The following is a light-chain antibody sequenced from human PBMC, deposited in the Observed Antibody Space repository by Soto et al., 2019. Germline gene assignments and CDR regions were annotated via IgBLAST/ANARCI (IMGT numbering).Light chain of an antibody. V-gene: IGKV3-15*01. J-gene: IGKJ1*01. CDR1: QSVSSN. Sequence: EIVMTQSPATLYVSPGERATLSCRASQSVSSNLAWYQQKPGQAPRLLIYGASTRATGIPARFSGSGSGTEFTLTISSLQSEDFAVYYCQQYNNWPRWTFGQGTKVAIK. CDR2: GAS. CDR3: QQYNNWPRWT.